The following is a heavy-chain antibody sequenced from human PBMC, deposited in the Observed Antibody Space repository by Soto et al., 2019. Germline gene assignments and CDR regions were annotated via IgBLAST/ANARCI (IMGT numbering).Heavy chain of an antibody. J-gene: IGHJ4*02. V-gene: IGHV1-69*13. CDR2: IIPIFGTA. Sequence: SVKVSCKASGGTFSSYAISWVRQAPGQGLEWMGGIIPIFGTANYAQKFQGRVTITADESTSTAYMELSSLRSEDTAVYYCAREVRGYSGYDPYYFDYWGQGTLVTVSS. CDR1: GGTFSSYA. CDR3: AREVRGYSGYDPYYFDY. D-gene: IGHD5-12*01.